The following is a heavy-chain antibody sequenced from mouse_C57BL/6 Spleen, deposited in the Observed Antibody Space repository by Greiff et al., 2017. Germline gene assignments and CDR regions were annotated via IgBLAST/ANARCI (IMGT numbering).Heavy chain of an antibody. Sequence: QVQLQQPGAELVKPGASVKLSCKASGYTFTSYWMHWVKQRPGQGLEWIGMIHPNSGSTNYNEKFKSKATLTLDKSSSTAYMQLSSLTSEDSAVYYCALYYYGYYYAMDYWGQGTSVTVSS. D-gene: IGHD1-1*01. J-gene: IGHJ4*01. CDR2: IHPNSGST. V-gene: IGHV1-64*01. CDR1: GYTFTSYW. CDR3: ALYYYGYYYAMDY.